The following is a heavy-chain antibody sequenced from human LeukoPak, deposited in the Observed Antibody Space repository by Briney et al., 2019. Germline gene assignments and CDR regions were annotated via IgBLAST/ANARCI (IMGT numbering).Heavy chain of an antibody. V-gene: IGHV3-21*01. Sequence: GGSLRLSCAASGFSLSSYMLNWVRQAPGKGLEWVSSISSSSSYIYYADSVKGRFTISRDNAKNSLYLQMNSLRAEDTAVYYCARDLWGPRTGLKKRELDYWGQGTLVTVSS. CDR3: ARDLWGPRTGLKKRELDY. D-gene: IGHD7-27*01. J-gene: IGHJ4*02. CDR2: ISSSSSYI. CDR1: GFSLSSYM.